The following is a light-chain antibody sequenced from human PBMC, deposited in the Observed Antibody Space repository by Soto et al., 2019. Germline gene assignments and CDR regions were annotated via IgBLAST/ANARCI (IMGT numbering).Light chain of an antibody. V-gene: IGLV2-8*01. CDR1: ISDVGAYDY. J-gene: IGLJ1*01. Sequence: QSLLTQPPSASGSPGQSFTISCTGTISDVGAYDYVSWYQQHPGKAPKLMIYEINKRPSGVPDRFSGSKSGNTASLTVSGLQAEDEADYYCSSFAGSNNFPYVFGTGTKVTVL. CDR2: EIN. CDR3: SSFAGSNNFPYV.